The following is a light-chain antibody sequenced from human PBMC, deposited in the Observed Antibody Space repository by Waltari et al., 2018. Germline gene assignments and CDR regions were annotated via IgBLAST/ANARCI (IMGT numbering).Light chain of an antibody. CDR2: TNN. V-gene: IGLV1-47*01. Sequence: QSVMTQPPSASGPPGQRVSISCSGTTSTIGSNYVHWYQQVPGTAPQLLIHTNNRRPSGVPDRFSASKSDTSASLVIAGLQSEDEAEYYCAAWDDSLRGLVFGTGTQVTV. CDR3: AAWDDSLRGLV. CDR1: TSTIGSNY. J-gene: IGLJ1*01.